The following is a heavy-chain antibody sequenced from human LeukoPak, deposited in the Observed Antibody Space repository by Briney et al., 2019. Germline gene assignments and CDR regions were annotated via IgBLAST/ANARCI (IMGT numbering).Heavy chain of an antibody. J-gene: IGHJ4*02. CDR1: GFTFSSYG. Sequence: PGRSLRLSCAASGFTFSSYGMHWVRQAPGKGLEWVAVISYDGSNKYYADSVKGRFTISRDNSKNTLYLQMNSLRAEDTAVYYCARDLTSSGWIFLDYWGQGTLVTVSS. CDR2: ISYDGSNK. D-gene: IGHD6-19*01. V-gene: IGHV3-30*19. CDR3: ARDLTSSGWIFLDY.